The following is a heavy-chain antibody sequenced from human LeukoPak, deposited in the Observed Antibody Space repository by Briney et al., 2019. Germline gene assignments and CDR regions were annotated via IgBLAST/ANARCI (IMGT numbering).Heavy chain of an antibody. CDR1: GFIYSHYG. Sequence: GGSLRLSCAASGFIYSHYGMHWVRQAPGKGQEWVAVIWSDGSNRFYAGSVKGRFTISRDNSQNTLFLQMNSLRAVDTAMYYCARDAQRGFDYSNSLKYWGHGTLVTVSS. CDR2: IWSDGSNR. V-gene: IGHV3-33*01. J-gene: IGHJ4*01. D-gene: IGHD4-11*01. CDR3: ARDAQRGFDYSNSLKY.